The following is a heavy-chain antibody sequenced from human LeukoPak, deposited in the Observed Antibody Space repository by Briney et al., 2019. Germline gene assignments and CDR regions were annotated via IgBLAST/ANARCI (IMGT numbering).Heavy chain of an antibody. CDR3: ARGLGFRSGYYWTSWFDP. CDR2: IYTSGST. CDR1: GGSISSHY. Sequence: KPSETLSLTCTVSGGSISSHYWSWIRQPPGKGLEWIGYIYTSGSTNYNPSLKSRVTISVDTSKNQFSLKLSSVTAADTAVYYCARGLGFRSGYYWTSWFDPWGQGTLVTVSS. D-gene: IGHD3-3*01. V-gene: IGHV4-4*09. J-gene: IGHJ5*02.